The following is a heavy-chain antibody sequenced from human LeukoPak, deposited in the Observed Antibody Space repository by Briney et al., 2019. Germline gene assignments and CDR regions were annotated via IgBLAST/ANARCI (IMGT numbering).Heavy chain of an antibody. D-gene: IGHD1-26*01. Sequence: GGSLRLSCAASGFTFSSYSMNRVRQAPGKGLEWVSPISSSSSYIYYADSVKGRFTISRDNAKNSLYLQMNSLRAEDTAVYYCAGDRSYSGSDYWGQGTLVTVSS. CDR3: AGDRSYSGSDY. J-gene: IGHJ4*02. V-gene: IGHV3-21*01. CDR2: ISSSSSYI. CDR1: GFTFSSYS.